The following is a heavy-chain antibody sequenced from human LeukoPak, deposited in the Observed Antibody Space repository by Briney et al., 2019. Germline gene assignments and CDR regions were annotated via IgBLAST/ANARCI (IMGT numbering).Heavy chain of an antibody. CDR2: ISSSGGST. Sequence: PGGSLRLSCSASGFTFSSYAMHWVRQAPGKGLEYVSAISSSGGSTYYADLVKGRFTISRDNSKNTLYLQMNSLRAEDTAVYYCAKMVREFYTISYYFDYWGQGTLVTVSS. V-gene: IGHV3-64*04. CDR1: GFTFSSYA. CDR3: AKMVREFYTISYYFDY. D-gene: IGHD2-8*01. J-gene: IGHJ4*02.